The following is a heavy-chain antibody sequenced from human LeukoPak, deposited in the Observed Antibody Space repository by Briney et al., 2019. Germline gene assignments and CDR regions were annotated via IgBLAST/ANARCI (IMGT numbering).Heavy chain of an antibody. CDR3: ASSPVWFGEPLPGWFDP. Sequence: SETLSLTCTVSGGSFSIYYWSWIRQPPGKGLEWIGYIYYSGSTNYNPSLNSRVTISVDTSKNQFSLNLSSVTAADTAVYYCASSPVWFGEPLPGWFDPWGQGTLVTVSS. D-gene: IGHD3-10*01. J-gene: IGHJ5*02. V-gene: IGHV4-59*01. CDR1: GGSFSIYY. CDR2: IYYSGST.